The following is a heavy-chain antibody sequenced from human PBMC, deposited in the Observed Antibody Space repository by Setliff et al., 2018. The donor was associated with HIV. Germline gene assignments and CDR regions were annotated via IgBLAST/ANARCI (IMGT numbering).Heavy chain of an antibody. V-gene: IGHV4-59*11. CDR1: GDSINTHY. CDR2: ISHSGNT. Sequence: SETLSLTCTVSGDSINTHYWSWIRQPPGKGLEWIGCISHSGNTNFNPSLNSRVTISLDTSKNQFSLRLTSLTAADTAIYYCARSTVGAGASFPWGRGILLTVSS. D-gene: IGHD1-26*01. J-gene: IGHJ5*02. CDR3: ARSTVGAGASFP.